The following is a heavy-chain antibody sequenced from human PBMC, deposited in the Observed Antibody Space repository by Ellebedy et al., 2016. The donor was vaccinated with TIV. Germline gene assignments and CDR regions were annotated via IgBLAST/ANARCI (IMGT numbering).Heavy chain of an antibody. CDR3: VRDRAIRGVTPFRFDY. D-gene: IGHD3-10*01. CDR1: GFTFTNYG. CDR2: FGMME. J-gene: IGHJ4*02. Sequence: GESLKISCAASGFTFTNYGMHWVRQAPGKGLEWVLLFGMMEVTISRDDPNNTLHLQMDGLRTEDTAIYYCVRDRAIRGVTPFRFDYWGQGTLVTVSS. V-gene: IGHV3-33*01.